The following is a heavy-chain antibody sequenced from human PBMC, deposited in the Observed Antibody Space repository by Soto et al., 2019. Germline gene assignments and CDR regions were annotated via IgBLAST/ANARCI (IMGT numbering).Heavy chain of an antibody. D-gene: IGHD6-6*01. CDR3: AKDLRRSSYYIDF. CDR2: ISGSGGST. Sequence: GGSLRLSCAASGFTFSSYAMSWVRQAPGKGLEWVSAISGSGGSTYYADSVKGRFTISRDNSKNTLYLQMNSLRAEDTAVYYCAKDLRRSSYYIDFWGQATLVTVSS. V-gene: IGHV3-23*01. CDR1: GFTFSSYA. J-gene: IGHJ4*02.